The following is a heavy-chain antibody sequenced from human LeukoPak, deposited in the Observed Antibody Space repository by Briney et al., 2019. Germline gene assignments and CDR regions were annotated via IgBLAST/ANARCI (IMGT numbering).Heavy chain of an antibody. CDR1: GYSFTSYW. Sequence: GESLKISCKGSGYSFTSYWIGWVRQMPGKGLEWMGIIYPGDSDTRYSPSFQGQVTISADKSISTAYLQWSSLKASDTAMYYCARQKGRIAVAGTLFGWFDPWGQGTLVTVSS. CDR2: IYPGDSDT. D-gene: IGHD6-19*01. J-gene: IGHJ5*02. CDR3: ARQKGRIAVAGTLFGWFDP. V-gene: IGHV5-51*01.